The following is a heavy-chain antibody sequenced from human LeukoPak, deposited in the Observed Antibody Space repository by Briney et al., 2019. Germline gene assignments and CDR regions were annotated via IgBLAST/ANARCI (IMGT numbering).Heavy chain of an antibody. CDR1: GYTFTGYY. D-gene: IGHD2-15*01. V-gene: IGHV1-2*02. J-gene: IGHJ4*02. CDR3: ARDLEGYCRGGTCYFDY. Sequence: ASVKVSCKASGYTFTGYYMHWVRQAPGQGREWMGWINPNSGGTNYAQKFQGRVTMIRDTSISTAYMELSSLRSDDTAVYYCARDLEGYCRGGTCYFDYWGQGTLVTVSS. CDR2: INPNSGGT.